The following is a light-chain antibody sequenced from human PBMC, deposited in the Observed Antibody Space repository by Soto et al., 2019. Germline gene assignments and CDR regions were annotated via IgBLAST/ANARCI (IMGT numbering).Light chain of an antibody. CDR2: DAS. CDR3: QQRSNWPPLT. Sequence: VMTQSPATLSLSPGERATLSCRASQSVSSYLAWYQQKPGQAPRLLIYDASNRATGIPARFSGSGSGTDFTLTISSLEPEDFAVYYCQQRSNWPPLTFGGGTKVEIK. V-gene: IGKV3-11*01. J-gene: IGKJ4*01. CDR1: QSVSSY.